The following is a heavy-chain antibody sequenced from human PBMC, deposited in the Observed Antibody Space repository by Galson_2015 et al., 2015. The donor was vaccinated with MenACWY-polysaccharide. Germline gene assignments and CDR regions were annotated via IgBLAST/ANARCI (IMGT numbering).Heavy chain of an antibody. V-gene: IGHV1-69*02. D-gene: IGHD1-1*01. Sequence: SVKVSCKASGGTFSSYTISWVRQAPGQGLEWMGRIIPILGIANYAQKFQGRVTITADKSTSTAYMELSSLRAEDTAVYYCAKGDDGTVWYFDYWGQGTLVTVSS. CDR2: IIPILGIA. CDR1: GGTFSSYT. CDR3: AKGDDGTVWYFDY. J-gene: IGHJ4*02.